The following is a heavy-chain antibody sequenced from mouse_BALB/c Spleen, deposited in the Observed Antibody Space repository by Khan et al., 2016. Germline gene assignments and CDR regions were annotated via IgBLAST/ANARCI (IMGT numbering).Heavy chain of an antibody. J-gene: IGHJ3*01. Sequence: EVKLEESGGGLVQPKGSLKLSCAASGFTFNTNAMNWVRQAPGKGLEWVARIRSKSNNYATYYADSVKDRFTISRDDSQSMLYLQMNNLKTEDTAMYYCVRDMITRAYWGQGTLVTVSA. V-gene: IGHV10S3*01. CDR2: IRSKSNNYAT. CDR3: VRDMITRAY. D-gene: IGHD2-4*01. CDR1: GFTFNTNA.